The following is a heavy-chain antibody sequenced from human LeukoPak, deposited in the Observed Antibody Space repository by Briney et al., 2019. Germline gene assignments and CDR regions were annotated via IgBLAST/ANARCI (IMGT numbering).Heavy chain of an antibody. V-gene: IGHV4-38-2*02. J-gene: IGHJ1*01. CDR1: GYSISSGYH. CDR3: ARVVQSTDSSGFYLPEYFQH. CDR2: IYHSGST. D-gene: IGHD3-22*01. Sequence: PSETLSLTCTVSGYSISSGYHWGWIRQPPGKGLEWIGSIYHSGSTYYNPSLKSRVTTSVDTSKNQFSLKLSSVTAADTAVYYCARVVQSTDSSGFYLPEYFQHWGQGTPVTVSS.